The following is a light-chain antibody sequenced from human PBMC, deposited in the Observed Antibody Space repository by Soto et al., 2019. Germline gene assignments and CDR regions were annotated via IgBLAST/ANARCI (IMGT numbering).Light chain of an antibody. J-gene: IGKJ1*01. Sequence: EIVLTQSPGTLSLSPGERATLSCRASQNVRDSYLAWYQQKPGQAPSLLLYDTSTRATGVPDRFSGSGSGTDFALTISRVDPEDFALYFCQQYGSSPRTFGQGTKVEI. CDR3: QQYGSSPRT. V-gene: IGKV3-20*01. CDR2: DTS. CDR1: QNVRDSY.